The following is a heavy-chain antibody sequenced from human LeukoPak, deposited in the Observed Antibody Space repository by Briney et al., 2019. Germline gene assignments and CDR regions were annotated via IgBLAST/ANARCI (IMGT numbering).Heavy chain of an antibody. Sequence: SETLSLTCTVSGYSISSGYYWGWIRPPPGKGLEWIGSIYHSGSTYYNPSLKSRVTISVDTSKNQFSLKLSSVTAADTAVYYCAREVYCGGDCHTPAEYFRHWGQGTLVTVSS. D-gene: IGHD2-21*01. CDR2: IYHSGST. CDR1: GYSISSGYY. J-gene: IGHJ1*01. CDR3: AREVYCGGDCHTPAEYFRH. V-gene: IGHV4-38-2*02.